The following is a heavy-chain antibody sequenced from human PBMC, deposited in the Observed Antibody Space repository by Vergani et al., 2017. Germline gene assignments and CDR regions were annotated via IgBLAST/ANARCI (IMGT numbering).Heavy chain of an antibody. V-gene: IGHV3-15*01. J-gene: IGHJ6*02. CDR2: IKSKTDGGTT. D-gene: IGHD3-9*01. CDR1: GFTFSNAW. Sequence: EVQLVESGGGLVKPGGSLRLSCAASGFTFSNAWMSWVRQAPGKGLEWVGRIKSKTDGGTTDYAAPVKGRFTISRDDSKNTLYLQMNSLKTEDTAVYYCTRDHTYYDILTGYYFRGGMDVWGQGTTVTVSS. CDR3: TRDHTYYDILTGYYFRGGMDV.